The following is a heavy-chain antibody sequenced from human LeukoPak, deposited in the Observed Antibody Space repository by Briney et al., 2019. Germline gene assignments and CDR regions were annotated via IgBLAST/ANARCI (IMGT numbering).Heavy chain of an antibody. D-gene: IGHD1-26*01. CDR1: GGSISSYY. CDR2: IYYSVIT. V-gene: IGHV4-59*01. J-gene: IGHJ6*03. Sequence: SETLSLTCTVSGGSISSYYWSWIRQPPGPGLEWIGYIYYSVITNYNPSLKSRVTISVDTSKTQFSLKLSSVTAADTAVYYSARALKGADYYYYYMDVWGKGTTVTVSS. CDR3: ARALKGADYYYYYMDV.